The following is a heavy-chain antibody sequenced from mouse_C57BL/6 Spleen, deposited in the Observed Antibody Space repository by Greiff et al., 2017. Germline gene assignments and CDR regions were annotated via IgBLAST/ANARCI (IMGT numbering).Heavy chain of an antibody. CDR1: GYTFTSYW. D-gene: IGHD2-2*01. CDR3: ARWGTMVTTEGFAY. J-gene: IGHJ3*01. V-gene: IGHV1-50*01. Sequence: QVQLQQPGAELVKPGASVKLSCKASGYTFTSYWMQWVKQRPGQGLEWIGEIDPSDSYTNYNQEFKGKATLTVDKSSSTAYMQLSSLTSEDSAVYYCARWGTMVTTEGFAYWGQGTLVTVSA. CDR2: IDPSDSYT.